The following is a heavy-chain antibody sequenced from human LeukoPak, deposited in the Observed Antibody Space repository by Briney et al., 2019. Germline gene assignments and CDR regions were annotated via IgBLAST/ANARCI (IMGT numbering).Heavy chain of an antibody. V-gene: IGHV4-59*12. J-gene: IGHJ4*02. CDR1: GGSISSYY. D-gene: IGHD3-10*01. CDR2: IYYIGTT. CDR3: ARDLIHGSGTYFNPLGN. Sequence: SSETLSLTCTFSGGSISSYYWSWIRRPPGKGLEWIGYIYYIGTTNYNPSLKSRVTISVDTSKNQFSLRLSSVTAADTAVYYCARDLIHGSGTYFNPLGNWGLGILVTVSS.